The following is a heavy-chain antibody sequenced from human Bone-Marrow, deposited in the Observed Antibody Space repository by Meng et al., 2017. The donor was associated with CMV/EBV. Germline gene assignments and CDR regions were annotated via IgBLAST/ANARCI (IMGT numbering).Heavy chain of an antibody. V-gene: IGHV1-69*10. J-gene: IGHJ4*02. CDR3: AGALWSGYYISR. D-gene: IGHD3-3*01. Sequence: SVKVSCKASGGTFSNYAISWVRQAPGQGLEWMGGIIPILGIANYAQKFQGRVTITADKSTSTAYMELSSLRSEDTAVYYCAGALWSGYYISRWGQGTLVTVSS. CDR1: GGTFSNYA. CDR2: IIPILGIA.